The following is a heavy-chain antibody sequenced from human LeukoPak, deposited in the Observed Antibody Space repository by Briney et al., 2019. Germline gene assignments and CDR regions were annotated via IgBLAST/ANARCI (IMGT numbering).Heavy chain of an antibody. CDR1: GFTFSSCG. D-gene: IGHD2-15*01. CDR3: AKDLSPYCIGISCPLL. Sequence: GGSLRLSCAASGFTFSSCGMHWVRQAPGKGLEWVAFVRYDGNNKYYADSVKGRFTISRDNSKNTLYLQMNSLRAEDTAVYYCAKDLSPYCIGISCPLLWGQGTMVTVSS. CDR2: VRYDGNNK. V-gene: IGHV3-30*02. J-gene: IGHJ3*01.